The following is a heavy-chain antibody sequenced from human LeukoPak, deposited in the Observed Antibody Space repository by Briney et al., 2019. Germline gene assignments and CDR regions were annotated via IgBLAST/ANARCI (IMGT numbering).Heavy chain of an antibody. CDR1: GYNFTSYW. D-gene: IGHD4-23*01. V-gene: IGHV5-51*01. CDR2: IYPGDSDT. Sequence: GESLKISCKGSGYNFTSYWIGWVRQMPGKGLECMGIIYPGDSDTRYNPSFQGQVTISADKSINTAYVQWSSLKASDTAMYYCARRVVNNRNWYFNLWGRGTLVTVSS. CDR3: ARRVVNNRNWYFNL. J-gene: IGHJ2*01.